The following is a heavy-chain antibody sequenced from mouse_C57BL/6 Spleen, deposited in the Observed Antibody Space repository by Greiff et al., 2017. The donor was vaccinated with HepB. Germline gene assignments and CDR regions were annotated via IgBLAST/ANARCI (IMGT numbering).Heavy chain of an antibody. CDR1: GYTFTSYW. D-gene: IGHD1-1*01. V-gene: IGHV1-74*01. CDR3: ARDGYGSSLYYFDY. Sequence: QVQLQQPGAELVKPGASVKVSCKASGYTFTSYWMHWVKQRPGQGLEWIGRIHPSDSYTNYNQKFKGKSTLTVDKSSSTAYMQLSSLTSEDSAVYYCARDGYGSSLYYFDYWGQGTTLTVSS. CDR2: IHPSDSYT. J-gene: IGHJ2*01.